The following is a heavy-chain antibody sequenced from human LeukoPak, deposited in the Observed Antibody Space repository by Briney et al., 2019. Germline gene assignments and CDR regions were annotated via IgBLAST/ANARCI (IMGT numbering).Heavy chain of an antibody. CDR3: SRALRAVAGDFDY. D-gene: IGHD6-19*01. CDR2: ISSSSSYI. V-gene: IGHV3-21*04. Sequence: PGGSLRLSCAASGSSFSSYSINWVRQAPGKALECVSSISSSSSYIYYAASVQGRFTIPRENAKNSLHPQMNRLSAEDTAVDYMSRALRAVAGDFDYWGQGTLVTASS. J-gene: IGHJ4*02. CDR1: GSSFSSYS.